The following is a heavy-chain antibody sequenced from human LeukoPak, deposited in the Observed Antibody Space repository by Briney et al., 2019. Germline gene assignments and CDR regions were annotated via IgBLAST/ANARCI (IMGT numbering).Heavy chain of an antibody. Sequence: PGGSLRLSCAASGFTFSSYAMSWVRQAPGKGLEWVSGINTSGGSTAYADSVKGRFTISRHNPRNTLYMQMNSLRAEDTALYYCAIMHPYYDGNGYWVQWGQGTLVTVSS. CDR2: INTSGGST. CDR3: AIMHPYYDGNGYWVQ. CDR1: GFTFSSYA. J-gene: IGHJ4*02. D-gene: IGHD3-22*01. V-gene: IGHV3-23*01.